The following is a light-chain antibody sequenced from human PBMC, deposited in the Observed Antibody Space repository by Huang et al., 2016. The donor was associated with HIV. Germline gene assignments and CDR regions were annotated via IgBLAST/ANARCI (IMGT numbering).Light chain of an antibody. Sequence: EIVLTQAPATLSLSPGDRATLTCRASQSVSSSLAWYQQQPGQAPRLLIYDASNRAAGIPARFSGSGCGTDVTLTSSSLEPEDFAVYYCQQRSNWPPLTFGGGTKVEIK. J-gene: IGKJ4*01. CDR2: DAS. CDR1: QSVSSS. CDR3: QQRSNWPPLT. V-gene: IGKV3-11*01.